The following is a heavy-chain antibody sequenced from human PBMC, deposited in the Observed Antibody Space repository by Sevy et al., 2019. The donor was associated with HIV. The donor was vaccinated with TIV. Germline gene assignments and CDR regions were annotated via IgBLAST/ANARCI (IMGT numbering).Heavy chain of an antibody. Sequence: YMRLSCAASGFAFSSHAMHWVRQAPGKGLEWVAVISYDGTETLYAASVEGRFTISRDNSKNMLSLQMNSLRPEDTAVYYCSRDGGYSIKWYPLYWGHGTLVTVSS. V-gene: IGHV3-30*01. CDR2: ISYDGTET. CDR1: GFAFSSHA. D-gene: IGHD6-13*01. J-gene: IGHJ4*01. CDR3: SRDGGYSIKWYPLY.